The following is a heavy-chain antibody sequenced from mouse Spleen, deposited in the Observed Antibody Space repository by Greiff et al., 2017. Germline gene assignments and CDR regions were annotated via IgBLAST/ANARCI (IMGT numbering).Heavy chain of an antibody. CDR2: IDPSDSYT. V-gene: IGHV1-69*01. CDR1: GYTFTSYW. CDR3: ARGLDY. J-gene: IGHJ2*01. Sequence: VQLKQPGAELVMPGASVKLSCKASGYTFTSYWMHWVKQRPGQGLEWIGEIDPSDSYTNYNQKFKGKATLTVDKSSSTAYMQLSSLTSEDSAVYYCARGLDYWGQGTTLTVSS.